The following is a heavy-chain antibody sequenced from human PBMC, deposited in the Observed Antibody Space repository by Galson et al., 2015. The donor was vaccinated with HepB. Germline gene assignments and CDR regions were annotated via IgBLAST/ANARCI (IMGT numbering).Heavy chain of an antibody. CDR1: GFTFSFYW. D-gene: IGHD4-23*01. CDR3: ARPYGGNYHFDY. V-gene: IGHV3-74*01. CDR2: INNDGTTT. J-gene: IGHJ4*02. Sequence: SLRLSCAASGFTFSFYWMHWVRQAPRKGLVWVSRINNDGTTTNYADSVKGRFTISRDNAKHTLYLQMNSLRAEDTAVYYCARPYGGNYHFDYWGQGTLVTVSS.